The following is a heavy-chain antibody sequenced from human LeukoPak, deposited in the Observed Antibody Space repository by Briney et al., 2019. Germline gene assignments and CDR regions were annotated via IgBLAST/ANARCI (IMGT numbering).Heavy chain of an antibody. Sequence: SETLSLTCTVSGGSISSYYWSWIRQPPGKGLEWIGYIYYSGSTNYNPSLKSRVTISVDTSKNQFSLKLSSVTAADTAVYYCARYYDFWSGDPSGFDYWGQGTLVTVSS. V-gene: IGHV4-59*01. CDR3: ARYYDFWSGDPSGFDY. J-gene: IGHJ4*02. D-gene: IGHD3-3*01. CDR2: IYYSGST. CDR1: GGSISSYY.